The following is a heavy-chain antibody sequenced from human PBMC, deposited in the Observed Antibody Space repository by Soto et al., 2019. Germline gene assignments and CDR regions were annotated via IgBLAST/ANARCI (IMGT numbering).Heavy chain of an antibody. Sequence: PGGSLRLSCAASGFTFSDYGMSWVRQAPGKGLEWVAVIWYDGSNKYYADSVKGRFTISRDNSKNTLYLQMNSLRAEDTAVYYCNHAFDIWGQGTMVTVSS. CDR1: GFTFSDYG. CDR2: IWYDGSNK. J-gene: IGHJ3*02. V-gene: IGHV3-33*08. CDR3: NHAFDI.